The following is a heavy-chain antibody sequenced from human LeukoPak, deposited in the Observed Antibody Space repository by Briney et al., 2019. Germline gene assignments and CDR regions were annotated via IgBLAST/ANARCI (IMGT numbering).Heavy chain of an antibody. CDR2: INHSGST. J-gene: IGHJ6*03. CDR3: ARGIVVVPAAMGEHYMDV. D-gene: IGHD2-2*01. CDR1: GGSFSGYY. V-gene: IGHV4-34*01. Sequence: SETLSLTCAVYGGSFSGYYWSWIRQPPGKGLEWIGEINHSGSTNYNPSLKSRVTISVDTSKNQFSLKLSSVTAADTAVYYCARGIVVVPAAMGEHYMDVWGKGTTVTVSS.